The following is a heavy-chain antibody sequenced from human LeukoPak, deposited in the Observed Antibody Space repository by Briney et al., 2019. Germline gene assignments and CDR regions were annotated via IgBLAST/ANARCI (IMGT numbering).Heavy chain of an antibody. CDR3: AKDRLWFGEFHFDY. CDR2: ISGSGGST. Sequence: PGGSLRLSCAASGFTFSSYAMSWVRQAPGNGLEWVSAISGSGGSTYYADSVKGRFTISRDNSKNTLYLQMNSLRAEDTAVYYCAKDRLWFGEFHFDYWGQGTLVTVSS. V-gene: IGHV3-23*01. J-gene: IGHJ4*02. CDR1: GFTFSSYA. D-gene: IGHD3-10*01.